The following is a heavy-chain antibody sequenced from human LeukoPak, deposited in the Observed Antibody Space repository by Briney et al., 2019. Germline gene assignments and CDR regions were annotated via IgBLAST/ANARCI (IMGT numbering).Heavy chain of an antibody. J-gene: IGHJ4*02. CDR2: IYHSGST. V-gene: IGHV4-38-2*02. CDR3: ARRGGYDILTGFYTVIDY. Sequence: SETLSLTCTVSGYSISSGYYWGWIRQPPGKGLEWIGSIYHSGSTYYNPSLKSRVTISVDTSKNQFSLRLNSVTVADTAVYYCARRGGYDILTGFYTVIDYWGQGTLVTVSS. D-gene: IGHD3-9*01. CDR1: GYSISSGYY.